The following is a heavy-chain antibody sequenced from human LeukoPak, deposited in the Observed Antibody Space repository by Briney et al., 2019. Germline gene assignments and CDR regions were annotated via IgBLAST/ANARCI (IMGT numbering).Heavy chain of an antibody. CDR2: ISAYNGNT. Sequence: GASVKVSCKASGYTFTSYGISWVRQAPGQGLEWMGWISAYNGNTNYAQKLQGRVTMTTDTSTSTAYMELRGLRSDDTAVYYCARGAFGEDDILTGYYMGEFDYWGQGTLVTVSS. CDR1: GYTFTSYG. CDR3: ARGAFGEDDILTGYYMGEFDY. D-gene: IGHD3-9*01. J-gene: IGHJ4*02. V-gene: IGHV1-18*01.